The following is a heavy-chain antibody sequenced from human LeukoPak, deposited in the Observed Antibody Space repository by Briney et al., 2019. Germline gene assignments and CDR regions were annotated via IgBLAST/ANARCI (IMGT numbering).Heavy chain of an antibody. CDR3: ARSGYSSSSRGDY. Sequence: GASVKVSCKASGGTFSSYAISWVRQAPGQGLEWMGRIIPILGIANYAQKFQGRVTITADKSTSTAYMELSSLRSEDTAVYYCARSGYSSSSRGDYWGQGTLVTVSS. CDR1: GGTFSSYA. V-gene: IGHV1-69*04. D-gene: IGHD6-6*01. CDR2: IIPILGIA. J-gene: IGHJ4*02.